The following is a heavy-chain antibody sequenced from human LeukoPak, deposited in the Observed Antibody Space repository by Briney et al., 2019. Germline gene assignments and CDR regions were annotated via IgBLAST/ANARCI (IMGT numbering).Heavy chain of an antibody. CDR2: IYYSGST. CDR3: ARVEMQDAFDI. J-gene: IGHJ3*02. V-gene: IGHV4-61*01. Sequence: PSETLSLTCTVSGYSISSGYYWGWIRQPPGKGLEWIGYIYYSGSTNYNPSLKSRVTISVDTSKNQFSLKLSSVTAADTAVYYCARVEMQDAFDIWGQGTMVTVSS. CDR1: GYSISSGYY. D-gene: IGHD5-24*01.